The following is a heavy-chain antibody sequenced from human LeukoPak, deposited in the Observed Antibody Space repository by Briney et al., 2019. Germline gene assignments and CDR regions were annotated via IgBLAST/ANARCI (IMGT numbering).Heavy chain of an antibody. D-gene: IGHD2-2*01. CDR3: ARETGYCSSTSCYYFDY. V-gene: IGHV4-34*01. J-gene: IGHJ4*02. CDR1: GGTFSGYY. Sequence: SETLSLTCVVYGGTFSGYYWTWIRQPPGKGLQWIGEINHSGRTNYNPSLKGRVTISVDTSKNQFSLKLSSVTAADTAVYYCARETGYCSSTSCYYFDYWGQGTLVTVSS. CDR2: INHSGRT.